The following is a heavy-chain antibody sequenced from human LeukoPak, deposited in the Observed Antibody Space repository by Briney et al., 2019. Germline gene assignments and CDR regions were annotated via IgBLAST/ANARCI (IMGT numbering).Heavy chain of an antibody. CDR2: ISYSGTT. CDR3: ASLLPQDGDAH. D-gene: IGHD4-17*01. CDR1: GGSISGSSLY. Sequence: SETLSLTCTVSGGSISGSSLYWSWIRQPPGKGLEWIGSISYSGTTYYSPSLKSRVTVSVDTSKNQFSLGLTSVTAADTAIYYCASLLPQDGDAHWGQGILVTVSS. V-gene: IGHV4-39*01. J-gene: IGHJ4*02.